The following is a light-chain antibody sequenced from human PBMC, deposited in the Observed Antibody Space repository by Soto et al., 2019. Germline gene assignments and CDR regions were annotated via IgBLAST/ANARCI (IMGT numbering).Light chain of an antibody. Sequence: EIVLTQSPGTLSLSPGERATLSCRASQSVSSSYLAWYQQKPGQAPTLLVYGASSRATCIPDRFSGSGSGTDFNLTISRLETEDFAVYFCQQYGRSPPYTFGQGTNVE. CDR3: QQYGRSPPYT. J-gene: IGKJ2*01. V-gene: IGKV3-20*01. CDR1: QSVSSSY. CDR2: GAS.